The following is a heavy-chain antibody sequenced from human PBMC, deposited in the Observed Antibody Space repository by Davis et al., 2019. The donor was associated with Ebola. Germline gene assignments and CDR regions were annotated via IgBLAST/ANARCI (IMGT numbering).Heavy chain of an antibody. CDR3: ARHKGGYCSSTSCYDGAYYGMDV. D-gene: IGHD2-2*01. V-gene: IGHV4-34*01. CDR2: IYYSGST. J-gene: IGHJ6*02. Sequence: MPSETLSLTCAVYGGSFSGYYWSWIRQPPGKGLEWIGSIYYSGSTYYNPSLKSRVTISVDTSKNQFSLKLSSVTAADTAVYYCARHKGGYCSSTSCYDGAYYGMDVWGQGTTVTVSS. CDR1: GGSFSGYY.